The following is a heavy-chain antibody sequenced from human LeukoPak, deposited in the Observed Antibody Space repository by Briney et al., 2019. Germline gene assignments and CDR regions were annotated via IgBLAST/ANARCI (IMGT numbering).Heavy chain of an antibody. CDR3: ARLLLDGPWGSGPYGGNSNTRFDY. J-gene: IGHJ4*02. V-gene: IGHV5-51*01. CDR2: VYPGDSDT. Sequence: GESLKISCKGSGYSFTSYWIGWVRQMPGKGLEWMGIVYPGDSDTRYSPSFQGQVTISADKSISTAYLQWGSLKASDTAMYYCARLLLDGPWGSGPYGGNSNTRFDYWGQGTLVTVSS. CDR1: GYSFTSYW. D-gene: IGHD4-23*01.